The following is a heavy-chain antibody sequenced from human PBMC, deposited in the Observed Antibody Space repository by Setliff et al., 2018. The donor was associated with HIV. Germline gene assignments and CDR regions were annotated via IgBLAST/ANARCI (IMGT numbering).Heavy chain of an antibody. Sequence: ASVKVSCKASGYTFTGYYMHWVRQAPGQGLEWMGWINPNSGGTNYAQKFQGWVTMTRDTSISTAYMELSRLRSDDTAVYYCARLVEAYDSSGYFFNWFDPWGQGTLVTVSS. J-gene: IGHJ5*02. D-gene: IGHD3-22*01. CDR2: INPNSGGT. CDR1: GYTFTGYY. CDR3: ARLVEAYDSSGYFFNWFDP. V-gene: IGHV1-2*04.